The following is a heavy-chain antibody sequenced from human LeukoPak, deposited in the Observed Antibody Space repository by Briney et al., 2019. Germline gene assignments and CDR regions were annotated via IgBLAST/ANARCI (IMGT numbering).Heavy chain of an antibody. CDR3: AKDLTRSSSYYDDSSTYYTYAFDL. CDR2: ISGKGVTT. J-gene: IGHJ3*01. CDR1: GLSSDDYA. D-gene: IGHD3-22*01. Sequence: PGRCLRPSCAVSGLSSDDYATDWVRQVPGKGLEWVSLISGKGVTTNYAGSGKGRFTLSRDNSRNSLYLQLNSLRTEDTAFYYCAKDLTRSSSYYDDSSTYYTYAFDLWGQGALVTVSS. V-gene: IGHV3-43*02.